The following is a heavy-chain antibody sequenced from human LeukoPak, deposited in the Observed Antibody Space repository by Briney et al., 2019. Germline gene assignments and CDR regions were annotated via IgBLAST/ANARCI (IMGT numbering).Heavy chain of an antibody. CDR1: GGSISSYY. D-gene: IGHD1-26*01. J-gene: IGHJ4*02. CDR2: IYNSGTT. CDR3: AREYSGSYWTGYYFDY. Sequence: SETLSLTCTVSGGSISSYYCSWIRQPAGKGLEWTGRIYNSGTTNYNPSLKSRVTMSVDTSKNHLSLKLSSVTAADTAVYYCAREYSGSYWTGYYFDYWGQGTLVTVSS. V-gene: IGHV4-4*07.